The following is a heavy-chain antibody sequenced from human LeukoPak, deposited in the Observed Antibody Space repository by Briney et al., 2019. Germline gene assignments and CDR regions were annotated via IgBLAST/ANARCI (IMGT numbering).Heavy chain of an antibody. CDR3: TTDLLSTGDYDYVWGSYRNTDYFDY. CDR2: LSGGGDSR. D-gene: IGHD3-16*02. Sequence: PGGSLRLSCAASGFAFSNYAMSWVRQAPGKRLEWVSSLSGGGDSRYYADSVMGRFTISRDNSKNTLYLQMNSLRAEDTAVYYCTTDLLSTGDYDYVWGSYRNTDYFDYWGQGTLVTVSS. V-gene: IGHV3-23*01. CDR1: GFAFSNYA. J-gene: IGHJ4*02.